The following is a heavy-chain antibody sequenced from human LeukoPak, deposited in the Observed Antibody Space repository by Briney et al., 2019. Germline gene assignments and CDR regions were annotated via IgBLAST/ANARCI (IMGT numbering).Heavy chain of an antibody. Sequence: GGSLRLSCAASGFTFSDYYMSWIRQAPGTGLEWVSYISSGGTSIYYADSVKGRFTISRDNAKNSLYLQMSSLRAEDTAVYYCASMYYDILTFEYWGQGAQVTVSS. CDR2: ISSGGTSI. J-gene: IGHJ4*02. D-gene: IGHD3-9*01. V-gene: IGHV3-11*01. CDR1: GFTFSDYY. CDR3: ASMYYDILTFEY.